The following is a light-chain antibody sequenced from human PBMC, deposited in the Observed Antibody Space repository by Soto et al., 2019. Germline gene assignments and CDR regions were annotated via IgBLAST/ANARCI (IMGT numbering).Light chain of an antibody. CDR2: RNN. J-gene: IGLJ2*01. Sequence: QSVLTQPPSASGTPGQRVTISCSGSSSNIGSNFIYWYQQLPGTAPKLLIYRNNERPSGVPDRFSGSKSGTSASLAISGLRSEDEADYHCAAWDDSLSGVVFGGGTKVTV. V-gene: IGLV1-47*01. CDR3: AAWDDSLSGVV. CDR1: SSNIGSNF.